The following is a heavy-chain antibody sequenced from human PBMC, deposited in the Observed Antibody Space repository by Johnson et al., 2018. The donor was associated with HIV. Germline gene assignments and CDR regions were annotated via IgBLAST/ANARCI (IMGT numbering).Heavy chain of an antibody. D-gene: IGHD6-6*01. CDR2: IRWDGGST. J-gene: IGHJ3*02. V-gene: IGHV3-9*01. CDR1: GFTFDDYS. Sequence: VQLVESGGGLVQPGRSLRLSCAASGFTFDDYSMQWVRQPPGKGLEWVSLIRWDGGSTGYADSVEGRFPISRDNAKTSLYLQMNSLRDEDTAVYYCARDVIKVIAARDDAFDIWGQGTMVTVSS. CDR3: ARDVIKVIAARDDAFDI.